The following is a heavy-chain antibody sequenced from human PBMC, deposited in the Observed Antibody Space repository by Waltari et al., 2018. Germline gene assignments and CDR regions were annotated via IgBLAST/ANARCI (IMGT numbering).Heavy chain of an antibody. CDR1: GYTFINYE. CDR3: ARGRDVFANFDYNWFDP. CDR2: VNPNSGTT. J-gene: IGHJ5*02. Sequence: QVQLVQTGAEVLRPGAAVKVSCQASGYTFINYEINWVRQAAGQGLEWMGWVNPNSGTTAYAQKFQGRISLTWDTFTRTAYMELSNLRSDDTAVFYCARGRDVFANFDYNWFDPWGQGTLVIVSS. D-gene: IGHD3-3*01. V-gene: IGHV1-8*02.